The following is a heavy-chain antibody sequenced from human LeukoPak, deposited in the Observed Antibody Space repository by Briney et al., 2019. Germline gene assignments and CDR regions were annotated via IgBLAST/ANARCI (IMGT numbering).Heavy chain of an antibody. CDR1: GFSVTNNY. CDR3: ARGDGYNFFDY. D-gene: IGHD5-24*01. V-gene: IGHV3-53*01. Sequence: GGSLRLSRAVSGFSVTNNYMSWVRQAPGKGLEWVSVFYVGGATYYAGSVKGRFTISRDNSENTLYLQMKSLRAEDTAVYYCARGDGYNFFDYWGQGTLVTVSS. CDR2: FYVGGAT. J-gene: IGHJ4*02.